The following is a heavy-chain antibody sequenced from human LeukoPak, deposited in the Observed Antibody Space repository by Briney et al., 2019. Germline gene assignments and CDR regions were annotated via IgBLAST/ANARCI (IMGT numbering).Heavy chain of an antibody. CDR3: ARSGYSNFDY. CDR2: IYHSGST. V-gene: IGHV4-30-2*01. Sequence: SETLSLTCAVSGGSISSGGYSWSWIRQPPGKGLEWIGYIYHSGSTYYNPSLKSRVSISVDTSENQFSLKLSSVTAADTAVYYCARSGYSNFDYWGQGTLVTVSS. J-gene: IGHJ4*02. CDR1: GGSISSGGYS. D-gene: IGHD3-3*01.